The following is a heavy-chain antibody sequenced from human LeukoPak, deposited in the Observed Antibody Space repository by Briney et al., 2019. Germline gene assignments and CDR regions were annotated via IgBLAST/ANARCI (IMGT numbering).Heavy chain of an antibody. CDR2: IKQDGSEK. CDR1: GFTFSSYW. Sequence: GGSLRLSCAASGFTFSSYWMSWVRQAPGKGLEWVANIKQDGSEKSYVDSVKGRFTISRDISKNTVYLQMNSLRVEDTAVYYCAKDFYWAFDYWGQGTLVTVSS. V-gene: IGHV3-7*04. D-gene: IGHD2-8*02. CDR3: AKDFYWAFDY. J-gene: IGHJ4*02.